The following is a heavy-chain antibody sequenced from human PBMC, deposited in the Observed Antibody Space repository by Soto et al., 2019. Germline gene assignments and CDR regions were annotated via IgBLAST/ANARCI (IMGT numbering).Heavy chain of an antibody. CDR2: IYYIGST. D-gene: IGHD2-15*01. J-gene: IGHJ6*03. CDR1: GGSISSYY. CDR3: ARDQRGYCSGGSCYSFYMDV. V-gene: IGHV4-59*01. Sequence: PSETLSLTCTVSGGSISSYYWSWIRQPPWKGLEWIGYIYYIGSTNYNPSLKSRVTISVDTSKNQFSLKLSSVTAADTAVYYCARDQRGYCSGGSCYSFYMDVWGKGTTVTVSS.